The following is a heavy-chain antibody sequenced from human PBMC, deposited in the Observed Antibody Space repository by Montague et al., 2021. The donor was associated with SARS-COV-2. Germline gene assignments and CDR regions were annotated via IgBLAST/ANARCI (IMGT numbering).Heavy chain of an antibody. J-gene: IGHJ6*02. Sequence: SETLSLTCAVYGGSFSTYYWCWICQRPGKGLEWIGVINHSGSTNYNSSLKSRVTISVDMAKIQFALNLSFVTATATAVYYCARVRGVSLILGAYYYYGMDGWGQGTTVTVSS. D-gene: IGHD3-10*01. CDR3: ARVRGVSLILGAYYYYGMDG. V-gene: IGHV4-34*01. CDR2: INHSGST. CDR1: GGSFSTYY.